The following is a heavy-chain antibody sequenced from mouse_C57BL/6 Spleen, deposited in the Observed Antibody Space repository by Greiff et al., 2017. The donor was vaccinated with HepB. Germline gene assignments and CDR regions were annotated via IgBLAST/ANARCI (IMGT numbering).Heavy chain of an antibody. J-gene: IGHJ3*01. CDR2: IRSKSNNYAT. Sequence: EVKLMESGGGLVQPKGSLKLSCAASGFSFNTYAMNWVRQAPGKGLEWVARIRSKSNNYATYYADSVKDRFTISRDDSESMLYLQMNNLKTEDTAMYYCVRGGSGSWFAYWGQGTLVTVSA. D-gene: IGHD1-1*01. CDR1: GFSFNTYA. CDR3: VRGGSGSWFAY. V-gene: IGHV10-1*01.